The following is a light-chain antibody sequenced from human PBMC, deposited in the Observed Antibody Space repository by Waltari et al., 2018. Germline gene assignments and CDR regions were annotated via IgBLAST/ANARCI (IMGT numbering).Light chain of an antibody. CDR2: GVS. CDR1: SMDVGGYNF. CDR3: SSYVANNNPV. Sequence: QSALTQPPSASGSPGRSVTISCTGTSMDVGGYNFVSGYQHHPGKAPRLIIYGVSERPSGVPDRFSGSKSGNTASLTVSGLQAEDEADYYCSSYVANNNPVFGGGTKLTVL. V-gene: IGLV2-8*01. J-gene: IGLJ2*01.